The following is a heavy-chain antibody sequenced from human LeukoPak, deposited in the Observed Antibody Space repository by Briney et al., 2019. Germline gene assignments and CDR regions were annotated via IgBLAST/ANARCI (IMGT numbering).Heavy chain of an antibody. CDR2: IYTSGST. CDR3: AKLFDSGTYNNFFHY. D-gene: IGHD3-10*01. CDR1: GGSISSYY. V-gene: IGHV4-4*07. Sequence: SETLSLTCTVSGGSISSYYWSWIRQPAGKGLEWIGRIYTSGSTNYNPSLKSRVTMSVDTSKNQFSLKLSSVTAADTAIYYCAKLFDSGTYNNFFHYWGQGTLVTVSS. J-gene: IGHJ4*02.